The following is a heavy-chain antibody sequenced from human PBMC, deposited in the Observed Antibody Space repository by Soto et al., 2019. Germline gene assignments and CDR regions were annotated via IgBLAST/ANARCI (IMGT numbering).Heavy chain of an antibody. CDR3: ARATPAGSADF. J-gene: IGHJ4*02. V-gene: IGHV4-31*03. CDR1: GGSNIRDGYY. D-gene: IGHD2-2*01. Sequence: QVQLQESGPGLVKPSQTLSLTCPVSGGSNIRDGYYWSWIRQHPGKGLEWIAYISYSGSSYSNPSLKSRVTISADTAKNQFSLRLTSVTAADTAVYFGARATPAGSADFWGQGNLVTVSS. CDR2: ISYSGSS.